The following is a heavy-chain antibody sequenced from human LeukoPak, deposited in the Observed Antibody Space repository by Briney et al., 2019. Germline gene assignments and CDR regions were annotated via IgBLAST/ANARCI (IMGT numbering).Heavy chain of an antibody. V-gene: IGHV3-21*01. CDR1: GFTFSDYY. CDR3: ARVSGYSYGYSYFDY. J-gene: IGHJ4*02. D-gene: IGHD5-18*01. CDR2: ISSSSSYI. Sequence: GGSLRLSCAASGFTFSDYYMNWVRQAPGKGLEWVSSISSSSSYIYYADSVKGRFTISRDNAKNSLYLQMNSLRAEDTAVYYCARVSGYSYGYSYFDYWGQGTLVTVSS.